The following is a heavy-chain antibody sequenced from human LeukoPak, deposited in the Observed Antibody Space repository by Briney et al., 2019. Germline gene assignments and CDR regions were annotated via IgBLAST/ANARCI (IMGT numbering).Heavy chain of an antibody. CDR3: AEDAGDHAFDY. Sequence: GGSLRLSCAASGFTFDDYTMHWVRQAPGKGLEWVSLISWDGGSTYYADSVKGRFTISRDNSKNSLYLQMNSLRTEDTALYYCAEDAGDHAFDYWGQGTLVTVSS. D-gene: IGHD4-17*01. CDR1: GFTFDDYT. J-gene: IGHJ4*02. V-gene: IGHV3-43*01. CDR2: ISWDGGST.